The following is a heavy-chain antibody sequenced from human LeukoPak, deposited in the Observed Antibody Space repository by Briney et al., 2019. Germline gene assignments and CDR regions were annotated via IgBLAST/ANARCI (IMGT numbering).Heavy chain of an antibody. J-gene: IGHJ4*02. CDR1: GATFSSYA. D-gene: IGHD3-22*01. CDR2: NSGSGGST. CDR3: AKDLFSTMIVVVITAFGY. V-gene: IGHV3-23*01. Sequence: GGSLRLSCAASGATFSSYAMSWVRQAPEKGLEQGPTNSGSGGSTYYAVSVKGRFTIYRDNSKNTLYLQMNSLRAEDTAVYYCAKDLFSTMIVVVITAFGYWGQGTLVTVSS.